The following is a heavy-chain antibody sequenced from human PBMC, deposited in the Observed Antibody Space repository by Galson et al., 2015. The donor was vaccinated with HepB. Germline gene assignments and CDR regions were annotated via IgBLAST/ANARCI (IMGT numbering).Heavy chain of an antibody. V-gene: IGHV1-46*01. Sequence: SVKVSCKASGYTFTSYYMHWVRQAPGQGLEWMGIINPSGGSTSYAQKFQGRVTMTRDTSTSTVYMELSSLRSEDTAVYYCARDGYCSGGSCYHTFDYWGQGTLVTVSS. J-gene: IGHJ4*02. CDR1: GYTFTSYY. D-gene: IGHD2-15*01. CDR3: ARDGYCSGGSCYHTFDY. CDR2: INPSGGST.